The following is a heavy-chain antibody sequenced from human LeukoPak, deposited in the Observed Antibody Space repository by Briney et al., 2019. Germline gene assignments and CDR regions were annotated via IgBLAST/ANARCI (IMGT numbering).Heavy chain of an antibody. V-gene: IGHV4-38-2*02. D-gene: IGHD4-17*01. Sequence: PSETLSLTCTVPGYSISSGHYWAWIRQSPEKGLEWIVSMFHSGSTYYNPSLKSRVTTSADTSKNEFSLKLSSVTAADTAVYYCARAGTNLGDYDYWGQGTLVTVSS. CDR3: ARAGTNLGDYDY. J-gene: IGHJ4*02. CDR1: GYSISSGHY. CDR2: MFHSGST.